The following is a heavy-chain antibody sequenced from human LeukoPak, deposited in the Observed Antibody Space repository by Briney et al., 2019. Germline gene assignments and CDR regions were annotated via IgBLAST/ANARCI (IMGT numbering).Heavy chain of an antibody. V-gene: IGHV3-30*18. D-gene: IGHD6-13*01. CDR3: AKDLGSSWLADFYSYGMDV. CDR1: GFTFSSFW. J-gene: IGHJ6*02. CDR2: ISYDGRIK. Sequence: DPGGSLRLSCAASGFTFSSFWIYWVRHAPGKGLEWVAVISYDGRIKYYADSVKGRFTISRDNFKNTLYLQMNSLRPEDTALYYCAKDLGSSWLADFYSYGMDVWGQGTTVTVSS.